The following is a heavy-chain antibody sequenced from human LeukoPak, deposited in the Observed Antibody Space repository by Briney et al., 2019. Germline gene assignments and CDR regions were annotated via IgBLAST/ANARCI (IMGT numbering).Heavy chain of an antibody. CDR1: GFTFTSYA. Sequence: GGSLRLSCAASGFTFTSYAMSWVRQAPGEGLEWVSVTGDSGGGTYYADSVKGRFTISRDNSKSTLCLQMNSLRAEDTAVYYCAKGYSSGWYYFDYWGQGTLVTASS. V-gene: IGHV3-23*01. CDR2: TGDSGGGT. J-gene: IGHJ4*02. D-gene: IGHD6-19*01. CDR3: AKGYSSGWYYFDY.